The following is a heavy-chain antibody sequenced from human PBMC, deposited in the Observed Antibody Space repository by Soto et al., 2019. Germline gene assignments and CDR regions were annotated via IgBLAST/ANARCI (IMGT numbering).Heavy chain of an antibody. Sequence: SETLYLTCTVSGGSISSSSYYWGWIRQPPGKGLEWIGSIYYSGSTCYNPSLKSRVTISVDTSKNQFSLKLSSVTAAATDVYYCARHMWERRNYYYGMDVWGQGTTVTVSS. CDR2: IYYSGST. CDR1: GGSISSSSYY. CDR3: ARHMWERRNYYYGMDV. J-gene: IGHJ6*02. V-gene: IGHV4-39*01. D-gene: IGHD1-1*01.